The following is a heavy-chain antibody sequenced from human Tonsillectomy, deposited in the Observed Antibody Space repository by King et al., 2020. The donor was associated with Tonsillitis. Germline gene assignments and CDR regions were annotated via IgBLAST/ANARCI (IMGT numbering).Heavy chain of an antibody. CDR2: ISASRSSL. CDR3: ARDPNWGSXY. Sequence: VQLVESGGGLVKPGGSLRLSCVASGFTFSNHDMSWIRQAPGKGLEWVSTISASRSSLSYADSVRGRFTISTDNAKNSLYLQMNSLRDDDTAIYYCARDPNWGSXYWGQXTLVTVSS. D-gene: IGHD7-27*01. CDR1: GFTFSNHD. J-gene: IGHJ4*02. V-gene: IGHV3-21*06.